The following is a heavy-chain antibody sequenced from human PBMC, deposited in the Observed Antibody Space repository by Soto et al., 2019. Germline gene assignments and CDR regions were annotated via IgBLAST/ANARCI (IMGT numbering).Heavy chain of an antibody. CDR3: ARAIGYSNVDY. J-gene: IGHJ4*02. V-gene: IGHV4-59*01. CDR1: GGSISSYY. CDR2: IYYSGST. Sequence: PSETLSLTCTVSGGSISSYYWSWIRQPPGKGLEWIGYIYYSGSTNYNPSLKSRVTISVDTSKNQFSLKLSSVTAADTAVYYCARAIGYSNVDYWGQGTLVTSPQ. D-gene: IGHD4-4*01.